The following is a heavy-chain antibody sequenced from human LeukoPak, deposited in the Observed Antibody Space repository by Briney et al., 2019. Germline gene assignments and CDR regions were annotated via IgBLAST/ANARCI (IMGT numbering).Heavy chain of an antibody. CDR2: ISPSGGST. Sequence: GGSLRLSCAASGFTFTNYGMSWVRQAPGKGLEWVSAISPSGGSTYYADSVKGRFTISRDNAKNSLYLQMNSLRAEDTAVYYCARDLSLYSSGDDYWGQGTLVTVSS. CDR3: ARDLSLYSSGDDY. D-gene: IGHD6-19*01. J-gene: IGHJ4*02. CDR1: GFTFTNYG. V-gene: IGHV3-23*01.